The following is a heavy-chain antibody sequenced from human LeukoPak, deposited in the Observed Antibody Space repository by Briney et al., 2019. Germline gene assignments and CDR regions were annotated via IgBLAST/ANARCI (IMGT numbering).Heavy chain of an antibody. CDR3: ARGRWSSGYYYNRGGYFDY. J-gene: IGHJ4*02. Sequence: PSETLSLTCAVYGGSFSGYYWSWIRQPPGKGLEWIGEINHSGSTNYNPSLKSRVTISVDTSKNQFSLKLSSVTAADTAVYYCARGRWSSGYYYNRGGYFDYWGQGTLVTVSS. D-gene: IGHD3-22*01. CDR2: INHSGST. CDR1: GGSFSGYY. V-gene: IGHV4-34*01.